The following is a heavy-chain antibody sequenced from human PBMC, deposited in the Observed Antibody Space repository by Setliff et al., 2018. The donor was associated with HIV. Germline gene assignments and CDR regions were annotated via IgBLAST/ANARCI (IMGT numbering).Heavy chain of an antibody. V-gene: IGHV1-69*10. CDR3: ARDLTTRGNY. CDR2: IIPILGIA. J-gene: IGHJ4*02. CDR1: GGTFSSYA. Sequence: SVKVSCKASGGTFSSYAISWVRQAPGQGLEWMGGIIPILGIANYAQKFQGRVTITADRSTSTAYMELSSLRSEDTAVYYCARDLTTRGNYWGRGTLVTVSS. D-gene: IGHD4-17*01.